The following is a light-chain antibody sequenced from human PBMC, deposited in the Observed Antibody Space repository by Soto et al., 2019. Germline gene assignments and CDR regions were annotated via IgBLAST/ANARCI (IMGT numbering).Light chain of an antibody. V-gene: IGKV1-5*01. J-gene: IGKJ2*01. CDR2: DAS. Sequence: DIQMTQSPSTLSASVGDRVTITCRASQNIGSSLAWYQHRPGKAPKLLIFDASTLKTGVPSRFSGSGFGTALSIPITGLQPDDFATYYCQQHNDYSSVTFGQGTKLEIK. CDR1: QNIGSS. CDR3: QQHNDYSSVT.